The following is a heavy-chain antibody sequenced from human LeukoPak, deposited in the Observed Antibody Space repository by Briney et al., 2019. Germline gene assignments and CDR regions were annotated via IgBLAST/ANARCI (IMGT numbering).Heavy chain of an antibody. CDR2: ISSSGGTK. D-gene: IGHD4-23*01. Sequence: PGGSLRLSCAASGFTFSDYWMHWVRQAPGKGLEWVSYISSSGGTKYYADSVKGRFTISRDNAKNSLYLQMNSLRAEDTAVYYCASTPAGGGCDYWGQGTLVTVSS. V-gene: IGHV3-11*04. CDR3: ASTPAGGGCDY. CDR1: GFTFSDYW. J-gene: IGHJ4*02.